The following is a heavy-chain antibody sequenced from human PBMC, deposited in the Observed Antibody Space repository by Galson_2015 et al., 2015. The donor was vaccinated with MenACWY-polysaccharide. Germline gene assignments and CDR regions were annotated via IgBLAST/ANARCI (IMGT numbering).Heavy chain of an antibody. CDR1: GGSFSIFS. J-gene: IGHJ3*02. CDR3: ASLLGEAPAQTGAFDI. CDR2: IIPGLDKP. Sequence: SVKVSCKASGGSFSIFSFNWVRQAPGQGLEWMGRIIPGLDKPNYAQKFQGRATITADKSTGTAYMGLSSLRSEDTAVYYCASLLGEAPAQTGAFDIWGQGAVVTVSS. V-gene: IGHV1-69*02. D-gene: IGHD3-16*01.